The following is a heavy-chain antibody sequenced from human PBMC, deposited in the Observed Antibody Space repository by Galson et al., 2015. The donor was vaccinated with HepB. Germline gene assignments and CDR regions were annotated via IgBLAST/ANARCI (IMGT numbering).Heavy chain of an antibody. CDR1: GGTFSSYA. D-gene: IGHD3-3*01. CDR2: IIPIFGTA. Sequence: SVKVSCKASGGTFSSYAISWVRQAPGQGLEWMGGIIPIFGTANYAQKFQGRVTITADESTGTAYMELSSLRSEDTAVYYCARESEPSPMDYDFWSGPIPNWFDPWGQGTLVTVSS. V-gene: IGHV1-69*13. CDR3: ARESEPSPMDYDFWSGPIPNWFDP. J-gene: IGHJ5*02.